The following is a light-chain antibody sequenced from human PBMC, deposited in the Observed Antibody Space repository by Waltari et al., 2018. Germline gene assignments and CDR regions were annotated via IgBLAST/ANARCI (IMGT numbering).Light chain of an antibody. CDR2: EGS. Sequence: QSALTQPASVSGSPGQSITIPCTGTSSDVGSYNYVSWYQQHPGKAPKVMIYEGSKRPSGVSNRFSDSKSGNTASLTISGLQAEDEADYYCCSYAGSGTWVFGGGTKLTVL. J-gene: IGLJ3*02. CDR3: CSYAGSGTWV. CDR1: SSDVGSYNY. V-gene: IGLV2-23*01.